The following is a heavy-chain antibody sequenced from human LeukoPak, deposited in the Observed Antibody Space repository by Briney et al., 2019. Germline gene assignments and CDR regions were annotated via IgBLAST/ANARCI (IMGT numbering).Heavy chain of an antibody. V-gene: IGHV3-48*01. CDR2: ISSSSSTI. CDR3: AREGRTSPDY. Sequence: GGSLRLSCAASGFTFSSYSMNWVRQAPGKGLEWVSYISSSSSTIYYADSVKGRFTISRDNAKNSLYLRMNSLRAEDTAVYYCAREGRTSPDYWGQGTLVTVSS. CDR1: GFTFSSYS. J-gene: IGHJ4*02.